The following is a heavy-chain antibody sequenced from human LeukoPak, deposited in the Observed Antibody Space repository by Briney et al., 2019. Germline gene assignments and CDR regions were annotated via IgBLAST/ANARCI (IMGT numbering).Heavy chain of an antibody. CDR2: IYYSGST. CDR3: ATYRGYSSGGDAFDI. Sequence: SSETLSLTCTVSGGSISSSSYYWGWIRQPPGKGLEWIGSIYYSGSTYYNPSLKSRVTISVDTSKNQFSLKLSSVTAADTAVYYCATYRGYSSGGDAFDIWGQGTMVTVSS. D-gene: IGHD6-19*01. J-gene: IGHJ3*02. CDR1: GGSISSSSYY. V-gene: IGHV4-39*07.